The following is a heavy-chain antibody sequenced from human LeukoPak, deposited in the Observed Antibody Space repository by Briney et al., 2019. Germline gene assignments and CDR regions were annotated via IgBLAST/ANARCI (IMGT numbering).Heavy chain of an antibody. Sequence: GGSLRLSCAASGFTFSSYAMSWVRQAPGKGLGRVSVIYSGGSTYYADSVKGRFTISRDNSKNTLYLQMNSLRAEDTAVYYCASGPTPPYDAFDIWGQGTMVTVSS. V-gene: IGHV3-66*01. CDR1: GFTFSSYA. CDR2: IYSGGST. CDR3: ASGPTPPYDAFDI. J-gene: IGHJ3*02.